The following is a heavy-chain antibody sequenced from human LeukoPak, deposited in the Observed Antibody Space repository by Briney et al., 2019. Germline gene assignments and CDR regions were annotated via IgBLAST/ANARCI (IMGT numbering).Heavy chain of an antibody. CDR2: ISAYNGNT. D-gene: IGHD3-22*01. CDR1: GYTFTSYG. V-gene: IGHV1-18*01. J-gene: IGHJ4*02. CDR3: ARTSQYDSSGYEVDY. Sequence: ASVKDSCKASGYTFTSYGISWVRQAPGQGLEWMGWISAYNGNTNYAQKLQGRVTMTTDTSTSTAYMELRSLRSDDTAVYYCARTSQYDSSGYEVDYWGQGTLVTVSS.